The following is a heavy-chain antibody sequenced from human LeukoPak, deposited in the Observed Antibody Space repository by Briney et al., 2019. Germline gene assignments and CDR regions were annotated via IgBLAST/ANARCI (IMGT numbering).Heavy chain of an antibody. CDR1: GFSFRTYT. CDR2: FSSRNDNI. Sequence: GGSLRLSCAASGFSFRTYTMTWVRQAPGKGLEWVSSFSSRNDNIHYADPVKGRFTISRDNAKNSLYLQMNSLRAEDTAVYYCVRDPHQTVGCYGDFDVWGLGTMVTVSS. V-gene: IGHV3-21*01. CDR3: VRDPHQTVGCYGDFDV. D-gene: IGHD2-2*01. J-gene: IGHJ3*01.